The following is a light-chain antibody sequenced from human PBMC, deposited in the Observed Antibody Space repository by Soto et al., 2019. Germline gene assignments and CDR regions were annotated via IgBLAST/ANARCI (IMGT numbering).Light chain of an antibody. J-gene: IGLJ2*01. CDR1: SSNIGAGYD. CDR3: QSYDTTVV. CDR2: GNN. Sequence: QSVLTQPPSVSGAPGQRVTISCTGSSSNIGAGYDVYWYQQFPGTAPKLLIYGNNNRPSGVPDRFSGSKSGTSASLAITGLQAEDEADYYCQSYDTTVVFGGGTKLTAL. V-gene: IGLV1-40*01.